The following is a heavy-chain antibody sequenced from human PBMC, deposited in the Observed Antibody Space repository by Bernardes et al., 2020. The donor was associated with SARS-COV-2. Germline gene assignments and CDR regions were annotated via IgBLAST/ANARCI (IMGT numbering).Heavy chain of an antibody. Sequence: GGSLRLSCAASTFTFSSDAMSWVRQAPGQGLEWVSAILKNGYTYYTDSVKGRFTISRDNYKKTLYLQMHSLRAEETAVSYCAKDVRLSSRGNWFDPGGQGTLVNVSS. J-gene: IGHJ5*02. CDR1: TFTFSSDA. D-gene: IGHD3-10*02. CDR3: AKDVRLSSRGNWFDP. CDR2: ILKNGYT. V-gene: IGHV3-23*01.